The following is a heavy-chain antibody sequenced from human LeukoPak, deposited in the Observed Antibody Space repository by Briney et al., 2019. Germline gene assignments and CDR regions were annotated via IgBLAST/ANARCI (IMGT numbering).Heavy chain of an antibody. V-gene: IGHV3-23*01. CDR3: AKGLVSPAPFHY. D-gene: IGHD5/OR15-5a*01. CDR2: ITDSGDST. CDR1: GFTFSSYA. J-gene: IGHJ4*02. Sequence: PGGSLRLSCAASGFTFSSYAMSWVRQAPGKGLEWVSVITDSGDSTYYADSVKGRFSISRDNSKNTLYLQMNSLRAEDTAVYYCAKGLVSPAPFHYWGQGTLVTVSS.